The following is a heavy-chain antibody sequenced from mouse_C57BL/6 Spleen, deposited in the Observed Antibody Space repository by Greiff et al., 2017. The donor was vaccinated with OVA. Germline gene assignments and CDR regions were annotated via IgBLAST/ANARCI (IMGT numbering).Heavy chain of an antibody. Sequence: EVQLQQSGPELVKPGASVKISCKASGYTFTDYYMNWVKQSHGKSLEWIGDINPNNGGPSYNQKFKGKATLTVDKSYSTAYMELRSLTSEDSAVYYCARFSGGNRYYYAMDYWGQGTSVTVSS. D-gene: IGHD2-1*01. J-gene: IGHJ4*01. CDR3: ARFSGGNRYYYAMDY. CDR2: INPNNGGP. CDR1: GYTFTDYY. V-gene: IGHV1-26*01.